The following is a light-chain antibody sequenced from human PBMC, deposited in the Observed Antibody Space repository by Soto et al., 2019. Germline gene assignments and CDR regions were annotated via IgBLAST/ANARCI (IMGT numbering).Light chain of an antibody. CDR2: GAS. Sequence: EIVLTQSPGTLSLSPGDRATLSCRASQSVSSNYLAWYQQKPGQAPRLLIYGASSRATGIPDRFSGSGSWTDIPPTISRPEPEDFAVYYCQRYGTSLPLTFGGGTKVEIK. J-gene: IGKJ4*01. V-gene: IGKV3-20*01. CDR3: QRYGTSLPLT. CDR1: QSVSSNY.